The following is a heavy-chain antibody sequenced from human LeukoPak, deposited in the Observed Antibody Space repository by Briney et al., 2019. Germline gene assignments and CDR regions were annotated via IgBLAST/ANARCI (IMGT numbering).Heavy chain of an antibody. D-gene: IGHD3-10*01. V-gene: IGHV3-30*02. J-gene: IGHJ3*02. CDR1: GFTFTSYG. CDR2: IRYDGSNR. CDR3: AKDPLWFGEYDAFDI. Sequence: EGSLRLSCAASGFTFTSYGMHWVRQAPGKGLEWVAFIRYDGSNRNYADSVKGRFTISRDNSRNTLYPQMNSLRAEDTAAYYCAKDPLWFGEYDAFDIWGQGTRVTVSS.